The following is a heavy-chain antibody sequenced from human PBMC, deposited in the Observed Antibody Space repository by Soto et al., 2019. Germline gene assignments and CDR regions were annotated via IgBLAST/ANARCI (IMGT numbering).Heavy chain of an antibody. CDR2: ISGSGGST. Sequence: EVQLLESGGGLVQPGGSLRLSCAASGFTFSSYAMSWVRQAPGKGLEWVSAISGSGGSTYYADSVKGRFTISRDNSKNTLYQQMNSLRAEDTAVYYCAKATAAGMFGDYIDYWGQGTLVTVSS. CDR1: GFTFSSYA. V-gene: IGHV3-23*01. D-gene: IGHD6-13*01. CDR3: AKATAAGMFGDYIDY. J-gene: IGHJ4*02.